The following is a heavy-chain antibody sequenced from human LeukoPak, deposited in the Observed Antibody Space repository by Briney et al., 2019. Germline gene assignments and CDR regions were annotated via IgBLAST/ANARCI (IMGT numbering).Heavy chain of an antibody. CDR1: GGSVSGYY. V-gene: IGHV4-34*01. Sequence: SETLSLTCAVYGGSVSGYYWNWIRQPPGKGLEWIGEINHSGSTNYNPSLKSRVTISVDRSKNQFSLKVRSVTAAADTAVYFCARGDNRGAFDIWAKGQWSPSLQ. CDR3: ARGDNRGAFDI. D-gene: IGHD3-10*01. J-gene: IGHJ3*02. CDR2: INHSGST.